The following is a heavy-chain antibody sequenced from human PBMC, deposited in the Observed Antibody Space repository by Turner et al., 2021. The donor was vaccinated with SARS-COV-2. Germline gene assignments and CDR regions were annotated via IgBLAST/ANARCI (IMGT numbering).Heavy chain of an antibody. Sequence: QVQPLQSGAEAKKPGSSVKVFCNASGGPFSSYVISCVRKAPGQWLEWMGGIIPFFGTANYAQKFQARVTITADESTSTAYMELSSLGSEDTSVYYCASDTEYCPLDYWGQGTLVTVSS. CDR2: IIPFFGTA. J-gene: IGHJ4*02. D-gene: IGHD2-15*01. CDR3: ASDTEYCPLDY. CDR1: GGPFSSYV. V-gene: IGHV1-69*01.